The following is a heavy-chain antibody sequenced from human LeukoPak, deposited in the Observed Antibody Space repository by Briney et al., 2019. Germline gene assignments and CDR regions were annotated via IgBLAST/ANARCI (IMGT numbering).Heavy chain of an antibody. Sequence: SETLSLTCTVSGGSIRSSSNYYWGWIRQPPGKGPECIGSIYYSGSTFYNPSLKSRVTISVDTSKNQFSLKLNSVTAADTAVYYCARLRVHADYGSFRYYYYYMDVWGKGTTVTVSS. D-gene: IGHD4-17*01. V-gene: IGHV4-39*07. CDR1: GGSIRSSSNYY. CDR3: ARLRVHADYGSFRYYYYYMDV. J-gene: IGHJ6*03. CDR2: IYYSGST.